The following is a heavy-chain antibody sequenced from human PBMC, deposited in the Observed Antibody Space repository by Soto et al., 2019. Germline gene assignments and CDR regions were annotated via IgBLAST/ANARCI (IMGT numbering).Heavy chain of an antibody. CDR1: GDSVSSNNAA. CDR2: TFYRSKWYY. J-gene: IGHJ4*02. CDR3: VRDRSGWRILDY. V-gene: IGHV6-1*01. Sequence: SQTLLLTCAISGDSVSSNNAAWNWIRQSPSRGLEWLGRTFYRSKWYYDYAPSVKSRININADTSKNQVSLHLKSTTPEDTAVYYCVRDRSGWRILDYWGQGTLVTVSS. D-gene: IGHD6-19*01.